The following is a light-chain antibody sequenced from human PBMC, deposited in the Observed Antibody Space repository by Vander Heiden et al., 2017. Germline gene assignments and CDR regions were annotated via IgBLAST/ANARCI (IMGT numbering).Light chain of an antibody. CDR3: QQSYSTPRLFT. V-gene: IGKV1-39*01. CDR2: AAS. Sequence: DIQMTQSPSSLSASVGDRVTITCRASQSISSYLNWYQQKPGKAPKLLIYAASSLKSGVPSRFSGSGSGTDFTLTISSLQPEDFATYYCQQSYSTPRLFTFGPGTKVDIK. CDR1: QSISSY. J-gene: IGKJ3*01.